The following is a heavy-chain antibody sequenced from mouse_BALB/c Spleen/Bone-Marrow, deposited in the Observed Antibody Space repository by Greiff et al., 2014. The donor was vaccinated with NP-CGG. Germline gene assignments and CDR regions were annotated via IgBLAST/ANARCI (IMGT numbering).Heavy chain of an antibody. V-gene: IGHV1S41*01. CDR2: IAPGSGTT. CDR1: GYTFTNFW. J-gene: IGHJ4*01. D-gene: IGHD2-3*01. CDR3: ARNDYAIDY. Sequence: DLVKPGASVKLSCKASGYTFTNFWINWIKQRPGQGLEWIGRIAPGSGTTYYNEMFKGKATLTVDTSSSTAYIQLSSLSSEDSAVYFCARNDYAIDYWGQGTSVTVS.